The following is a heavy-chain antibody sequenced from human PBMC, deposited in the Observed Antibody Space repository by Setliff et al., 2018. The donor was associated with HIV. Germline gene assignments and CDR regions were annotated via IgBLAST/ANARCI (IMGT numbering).Heavy chain of an antibody. Sequence: GASVKVSCKASGGTFSNYAFSWVRQAPGQGLEWIGGIVPILNIPTYAQKFQGRVTMTADESTSTVYMELSSLRPDDTAIYYCARHDFGRHYFDYWGQGALVTVSS. D-gene: IGHD3-16*01. J-gene: IGHJ4*02. V-gene: IGHV1-69*10. CDR1: GGTFSNYA. CDR3: ARHDFGRHYFDY. CDR2: IVPILNIP.